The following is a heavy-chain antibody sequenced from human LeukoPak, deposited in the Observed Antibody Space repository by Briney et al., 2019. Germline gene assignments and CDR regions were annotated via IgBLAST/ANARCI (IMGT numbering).Heavy chain of an antibody. CDR2: INPNSGGT. J-gene: IGHJ4*02. V-gene: IGHV1-2*02. CDR3: ARGGKAARPDNHFDY. CDR1: GYTFTGYY. Sequence: ASAKVSCKASGYTFTGYYMHWVRQAPGQGLEWMGWINPNSGGTNYAQKFQGRVTMTRDTSISTAYMELSRLRSDDTAVYYCARGGKAARPDNHFDYWGQGTLVTVSS. D-gene: IGHD6-6*01.